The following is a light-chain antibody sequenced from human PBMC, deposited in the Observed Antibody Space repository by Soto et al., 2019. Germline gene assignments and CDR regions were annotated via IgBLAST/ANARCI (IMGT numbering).Light chain of an antibody. V-gene: IGKV3-20*01. CDR3: QQYSSSRT. CDR1: QSVSNNH. J-gene: IGKJ1*01. CDR2: GGS. Sequence: DIVLTQSPGTLSLSPGERATLYCRASQSVSNNHLAWYQQKPGQAPRLLIYGGSSRATGIPVRFSGSGSETDFTLTITRLEPEDFAMYYCQQYSSSRTLGQGTKVDIK.